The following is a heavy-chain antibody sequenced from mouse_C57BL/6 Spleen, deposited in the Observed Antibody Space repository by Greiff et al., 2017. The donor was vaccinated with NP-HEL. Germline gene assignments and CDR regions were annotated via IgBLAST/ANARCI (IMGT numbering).Heavy chain of an antibody. V-gene: IGHV1-54*01. J-gene: IGHJ3*01. CDR1: GYAFTNSL. Sequence: QVQLQQSGAELVRPGTSVKVSCKASGYAFTNSLIEWVKQRPGQGLEWIGVINPGSGGTNYNEKFKGKATLTADKSSSTAYMQLSSLTSEDSAGYFCARWRDGNLAWFAYWGQGTLVTVSA. D-gene: IGHD2-1*01. CDR2: INPGSGGT. CDR3: ARWRDGNLAWFAY.